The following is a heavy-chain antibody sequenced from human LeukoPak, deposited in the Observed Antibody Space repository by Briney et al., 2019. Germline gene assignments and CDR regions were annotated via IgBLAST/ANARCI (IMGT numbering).Heavy chain of an antibody. Sequence: PSETLSLTCTVSGGSISSSSYYWGWIRQPPGKGLEWIGSIYYSGSTYYNPSLKSRVTISVDTSKNQFSLKLSSVTDADTAVYYCARHAPVGDISPGYYSPIDFWGQGTLDTVFS. V-gene: IGHV4-39*01. D-gene: IGHD3-9*01. J-gene: IGHJ4*02. CDR3: ARHAPVGDISPGYYSPIDF. CDR1: GGSISSSSYY. CDR2: IYYSGST.